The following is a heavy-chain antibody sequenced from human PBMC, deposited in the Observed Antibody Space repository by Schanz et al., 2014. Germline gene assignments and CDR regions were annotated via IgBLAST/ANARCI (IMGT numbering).Heavy chain of an antibody. CDR2: INTNTGNP. CDR3: ARRGIRGVFSSFDY. CDR1: GGTFSSYT. V-gene: IGHV7-4-1*02. J-gene: IGHJ4*02. D-gene: IGHD3-10*01. Sequence: QVQLVQSGAEVKKPGSSVKVSCKASGGTFSSYTISWVRQAPGQGLEWMGWINTNTGNPTYARGFTGRFAFSLDTSVNTAYLQISSLEADDTAVYYCARRGIRGVFSSFDYWGLGTLVTVSS.